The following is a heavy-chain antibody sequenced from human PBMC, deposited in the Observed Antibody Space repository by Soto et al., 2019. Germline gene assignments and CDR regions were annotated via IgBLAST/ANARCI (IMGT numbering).Heavy chain of an antibody. CDR3: ARGYYYGSGSYSGY. V-gene: IGHV1-69*13. D-gene: IGHD3-10*01. J-gene: IGHJ4*02. CDR1: GGTFSSYA. Sequence: VASVKVSCKASGGTFSSYAISWVRQAPGQGLEWMGGIIPIFGTANYAQKFQGRVTITADESTSTAYMELSSLRSEDTAVYYCARGYYYGSGSYSGYWGQGTLVTVPQ. CDR2: IIPIFGTA.